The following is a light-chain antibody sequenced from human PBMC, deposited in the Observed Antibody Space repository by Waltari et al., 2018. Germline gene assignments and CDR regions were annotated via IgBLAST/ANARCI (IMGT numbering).Light chain of an antibody. CDR1: QSVGRS. CDR3: QHYGRLPAT. CDR2: GAS. J-gene: IGKJ1*01. V-gene: IGKV3-20*01. Sequence: ELVLTQSASTVAFSLGERATLSCRASQSVGRSLAWYQQIPGQAPRLIIYGASSRATGIPDRFSGRGSGTDFSLTTSSLEPEDLAVYFCQHYGRLPATFGQGTKVAI.